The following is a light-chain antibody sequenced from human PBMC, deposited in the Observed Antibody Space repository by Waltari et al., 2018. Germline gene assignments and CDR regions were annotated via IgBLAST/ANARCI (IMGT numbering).Light chain of an antibody. CDR3: QQYYRSRT. CDR2: WAS. J-gene: IGKJ1*01. CDR1: QTVLYNSNDKNY. Sequence: DIVLTQSPDSLAVSLGERDTISCKSSQTVLYNSNDKNYLAWYQQKPGQPPRLLISWASIRESGVPDRFSGSGSGTDFTLTISSLQAEDVAVYYCQQYYRSRTFGQGTKVEIK. V-gene: IGKV4-1*01.